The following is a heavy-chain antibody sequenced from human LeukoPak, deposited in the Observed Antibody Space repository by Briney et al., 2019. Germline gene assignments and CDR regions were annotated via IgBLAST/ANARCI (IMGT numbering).Heavy chain of an antibody. CDR1: GFTFSSYE. J-gene: IGHJ4*02. V-gene: IGHV3-48*03. CDR3: ARGGWSYYDSSGNRADYFDY. Sequence: GGSLRLSCAASGFTFSSYEMNWVRQAPGKGLEWVSYISSSGSTIYYADSVKGRFTISRDNAKNSLYLQMNSLGAEDTAVYYCARGGWSYYDSSGNRADYFDYWGQGTLVTVSS. CDR2: ISSSGSTI. D-gene: IGHD3-22*01.